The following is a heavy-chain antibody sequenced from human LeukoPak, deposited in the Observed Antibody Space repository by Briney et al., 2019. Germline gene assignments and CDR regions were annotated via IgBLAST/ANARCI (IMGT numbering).Heavy chain of an antibody. Sequence: GGSLRLSCAASGFTFSSYGMHWVRQAPGKGLEWVAVISYDGSNKYYVDSVKGRFTISRDNSKNTLYLQMNSLRAEDTAVYYCAKDSPFDYWGQGTLVTVSS. CDR3: AKDSPFDY. CDR2: ISYDGSNK. CDR1: GFTFSSYG. V-gene: IGHV3-30*18. J-gene: IGHJ4*02.